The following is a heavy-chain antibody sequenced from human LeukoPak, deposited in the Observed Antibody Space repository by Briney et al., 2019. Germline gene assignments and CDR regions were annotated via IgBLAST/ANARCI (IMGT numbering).Heavy chain of an antibody. D-gene: IGHD6-13*01. V-gene: IGHV3-33*01. CDR2: IWYDGSND. CDR3: ARGPYSSSWSPHY. Sequence: GGSLRLSCAASGFAFSTYGMHWVRQAPGKGLEWVAFIWYDGSNDRYADSVKGRFAISRDNSKNTLYLQMNNLTAEDTAVYYCARGPYSSSWSPHYWGQGTLVTVSS. J-gene: IGHJ4*02. CDR1: GFAFSTYG.